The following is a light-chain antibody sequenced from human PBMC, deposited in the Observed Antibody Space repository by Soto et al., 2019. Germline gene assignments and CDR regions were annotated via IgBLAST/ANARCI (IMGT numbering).Light chain of an antibody. V-gene: IGKV3D-20*02. J-gene: IGKJ1*01. Sequence: EIVLTQSPGTLSLSPGERATLSCRASQSVSSSYLAWYQQKPGQAPRLLIYDASNRATGIPARFSGSGSGTDFTLTISSLEPEDFAVYYCQQRGTWPTFGQGTKVDIK. CDR2: DAS. CDR1: QSVSSSY. CDR3: QQRGTWPT.